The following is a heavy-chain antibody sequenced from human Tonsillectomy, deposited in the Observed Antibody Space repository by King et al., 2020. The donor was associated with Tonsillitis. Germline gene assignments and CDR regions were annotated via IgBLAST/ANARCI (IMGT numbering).Heavy chain of an antibody. CDR2: INHGGST. V-gene: IGHV4-34*01. CDR1: GGSISGYH. D-gene: IGHD3-9*01. Sequence: VQLQQWGAGLLKPSETLSLTCAVSGGSISGYHWNWIRQPPGKGLEWIGKINHGGSTDYHPSLNSRVTITVDTTKNQFSLKLPSVTAADTAVYYCAGGWEAFYDILAVWGKGTTVTVSS. J-gene: IGHJ6*04. CDR3: AGGWEAFYDILAV.